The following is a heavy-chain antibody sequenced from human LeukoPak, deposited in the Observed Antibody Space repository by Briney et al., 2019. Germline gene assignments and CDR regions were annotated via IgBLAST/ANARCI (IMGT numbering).Heavy chain of an antibody. CDR1: GFTVSSNY. D-gene: IGHD6-13*01. CDR3: AREVVAAAGGAFDY. Sequence: PGGSLRLSCAASGFTVSSNYMSWVRQAPGKGLEWVSVIYSGGSTYYADSVKGRFTISRDNSKNTLHLQMNSLRAEDTAVYYCAREVVAAAGGAFDYWGQGTLVTVSS. J-gene: IGHJ4*02. V-gene: IGHV3-53*01. CDR2: IYSGGST.